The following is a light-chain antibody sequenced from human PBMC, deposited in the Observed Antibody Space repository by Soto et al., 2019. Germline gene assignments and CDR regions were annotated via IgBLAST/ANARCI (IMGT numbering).Light chain of an antibody. J-gene: IGLJ1*01. V-gene: IGLV3-21*04. CDR3: QVWDPSSEPPYV. CDR1: NIGSKS. Sequence: SFELTQAPSESVAPGKTAKISCGGSNIGSKSVHWYQQKPGQAPVLVIYDDSDRPSGIPERFSGSDSGNTATLTISRVEAGDEADYYCQVWDPSSEPPYVFGPGTKVTVL. CDR2: DDS.